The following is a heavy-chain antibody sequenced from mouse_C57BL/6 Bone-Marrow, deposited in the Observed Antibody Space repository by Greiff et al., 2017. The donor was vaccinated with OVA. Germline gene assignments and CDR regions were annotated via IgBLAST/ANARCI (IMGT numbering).Heavy chain of an antibody. J-gene: IGHJ3*01. D-gene: IGHD1-1*01. Sequence: QVQLKESGAELARPGASVKLSCKASGYTFTSYGISWVKQRTGQGLEWIGEIYPRSGNTYYNEKFKGKATLTADKSSSTAYMELRSLTSEDSAVYFCADYYGSIRLAYWGQGTLVTVSA. CDR1: GYTFTSYG. CDR3: ADYYGSIRLAY. CDR2: IYPRSGNT. V-gene: IGHV1-81*01.